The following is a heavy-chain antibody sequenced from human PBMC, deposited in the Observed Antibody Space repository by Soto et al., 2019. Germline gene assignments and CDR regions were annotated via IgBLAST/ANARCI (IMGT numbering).Heavy chain of an antibody. CDR3: ARESGGYGLFDS. V-gene: IGHV4-30-2*01. Sequence: PSETLSLTCTVSGGSISNAAYSWSWIRQPPGKGLEWIGYIYPSGMPFYNPSLRSRVTISIDRSNDQFSLNLKSVTAADTAVYYCARESGGYGLFDSWGQGTLVTVSS. CDR2: IYPSGMP. J-gene: IGHJ4*02. D-gene: IGHD6-25*01. CDR1: GGSISNAAYS.